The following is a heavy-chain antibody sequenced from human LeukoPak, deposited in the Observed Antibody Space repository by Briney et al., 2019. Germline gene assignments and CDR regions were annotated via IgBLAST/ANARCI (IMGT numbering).Heavy chain of an antibody. Sequence: SQTLSLTCTVSGGSISSGDYYWSWIRQPPGKGLEWIGYINFSGSTSYNPSLKSRVTISVDTSKNQFSLKLSSVTAADAAVYYCARAPLGFCSGGTCKRYFDYWGQGTLVTVSS. J-gene: IGHJ4*02. CDR3: ARAPLGFCSGGTCKRYFDY. CDR1: GGSISSGDYY. V-gene: IGHV4-30-4*01. CDR2: INFSGST. D-gene: IGHD2-15*01.